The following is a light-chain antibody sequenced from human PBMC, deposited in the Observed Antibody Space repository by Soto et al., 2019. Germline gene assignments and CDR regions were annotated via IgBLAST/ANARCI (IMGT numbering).Light chain of an antibody. J-gene: IGKJ1*01. CDR2: GAS. Sequence: EIVMTQSPATLSVSPGERATLSCRASQSVSSNLAWYQQKPGQAPRLLIYGASTRATGIPDRFSGRGSGTEFTLTISSLQSEDFAVYYWQQYNNWPQTFGQGTKVEIK. CDR3: QQYNNWPQT. V-gene: IGKV3-15*01. CDR1: QSVSSN.